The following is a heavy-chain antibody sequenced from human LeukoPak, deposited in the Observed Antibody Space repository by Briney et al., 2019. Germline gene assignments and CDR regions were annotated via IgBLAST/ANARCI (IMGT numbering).Heavy chain of an antibody. CDR1: GFTVSSNY. D-gene: IGHD6-6*01. CDR3: ARVRGSTYFDY. J-gene: IGHJ4*02. Sequence: GGSLRLSCAASGFTVSSNYMSWVRQAPGKGLEWVSVTYSGGTTYYADSVKGRFTISRDNSKNTLYLQMNSLRAEDTAVYYCARVRGSTYFDYWGEGTLVTVSS. V-gene: IGHV3-53*01. CDR2: TYSGGTT.